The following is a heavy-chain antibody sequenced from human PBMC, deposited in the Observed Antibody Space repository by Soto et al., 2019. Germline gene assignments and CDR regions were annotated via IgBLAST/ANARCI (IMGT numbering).Heavy chain of an antibody. V-gene: IGHV1-18*01. CDR3: ARLKQLVFMDV. Sequence: QVQLVQSGGEVRKPGASVKVSCKASGYTFPNYGIIWVRQAPGQGLEWMAWISANNGNTKYAQKFQDRVTMTTDTSTTTAYMELRSLRSDDTAVYYCARLKQLVFMDVWGQGTTVTVSS. CDR1: GYTFPNYG. D-gene: IGHD6-13*01. J-gene: IGHJ6*02. CDR2: ISANNGNT.